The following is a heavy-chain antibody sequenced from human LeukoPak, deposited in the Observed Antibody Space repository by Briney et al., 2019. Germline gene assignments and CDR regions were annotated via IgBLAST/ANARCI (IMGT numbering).Heavy chain of an antibody. V-gene: IGHV3-30*04. CDR3: ARGMDYDILAGPPDY. Sequence: GRSLRLSCAASEFTFSSYAMHWVRQAPDKGLEWVALISYDGSNKEFADSVKGRFTISRDNSKNSLYLQMNSLRGEDTAVYYCARGMDYDILAGPPDYWGRGTLVTVSS. CDR1: EFTFSSYA. CDR2: ISYDGSNK. J-gene: IGHJ4*02. D-gene: IGHD3-9*01.